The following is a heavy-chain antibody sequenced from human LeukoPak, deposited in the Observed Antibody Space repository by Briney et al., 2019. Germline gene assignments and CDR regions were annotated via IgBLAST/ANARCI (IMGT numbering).Heavy chain of an antibody. V-gene: IGHV3-74*01. CDR3: ARDTAAGTIPYYMDV. CDR2: INKDGSSA. CDR1: GFTFGSYW. D-gene: IGHD6-13*01. J-gene: IGHJ6*03. Sequence: PGGSLRLSCAASGFTFGSYWMHWVRQAPGKGLVWVSRINKDGSSATYADSVKGRFTISRDNAKNTLYVQMNSLRAEDTAVYYCARDTAAGTIPYYMDVWGKGTTVTVSS.